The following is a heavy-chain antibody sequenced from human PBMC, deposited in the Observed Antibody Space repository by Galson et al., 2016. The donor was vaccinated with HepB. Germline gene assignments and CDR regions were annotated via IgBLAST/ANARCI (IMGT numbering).Heavy chain of an antibody. V-gene: IGHV3-21*01. CDR1: GFRFSDYT. D-gene: IGHD6-13*01. CDR2: ITGSGSNI. J-gene: IGHJ6*03. CDR3: ARDLIAAPGRAFFYYYYYMDV. Sequence: SLRLSCAASGFRFSDYTISWVRQAPGKGLEWVASITGSGSNIYYADSMKGRFPISRDNAKTSLYLQMDSLRAEDTAVSYCARDLIAAPGRAFFYYYYYMDVWGKGTTVTVSS.